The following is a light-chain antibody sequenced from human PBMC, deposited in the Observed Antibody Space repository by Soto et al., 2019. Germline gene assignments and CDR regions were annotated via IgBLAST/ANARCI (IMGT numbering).Light chain of an antibody. Sequence: DIQITQSPSSLSASVGDRVTITCRASQSISSYLNWYQQKPGKAPKLLIYAASSLQSGVPSRFSGSGSGTDFTLTISSLQPDYFATYYCQQSYTTLTRTFGQGTKV. CDR2: AAS. V-gene: IGKV1-39*01. J-gene: IGKJ1*01. CDR1: QSISSY. CDR3: QQSYTTLTRT.